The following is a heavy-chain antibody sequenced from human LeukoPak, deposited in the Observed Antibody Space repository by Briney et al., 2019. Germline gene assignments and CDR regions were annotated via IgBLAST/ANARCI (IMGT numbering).Heavy chain of an antibody. CDR1: GFNFITAA. CDR3: VKDIQLST. Sequence: GGSLRLSCAASGFNFITAAMTWVRQAPGKGLEWVSLIGSSGGSTYYADSVKGRFTISRDNSNHPLSLQMNSLRVEDTAIYYCVKDIQLSTWGLGTMVTVSS. J-gene: IGHJ3*01. V-gene: IGHV3-23*01. D-gene: IGHD5-24*01. CDR2: IGSSGGST.